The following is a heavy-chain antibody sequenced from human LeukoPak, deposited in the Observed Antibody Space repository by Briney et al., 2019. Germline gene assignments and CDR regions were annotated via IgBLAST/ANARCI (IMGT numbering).Heavy chain of an antibody. V-gene: IGHV4-39*01. CDR2: FYYSGST. D-gene: IGHD3-16*01. J-gene: IGHJ5*02. Sequence: SETLSLTCTVSGGSISSSSYYWGWIRQPPGKGLEWIGSFYYSGSTYYNPSLKSRVTISVDTSKNQFSLKLSSVTAADAAVYYCARLKGGHWFDPWGQGTLVTVSS. CDR1: GGSISSSSYY. CDR3: ARLKGGHWFDP.